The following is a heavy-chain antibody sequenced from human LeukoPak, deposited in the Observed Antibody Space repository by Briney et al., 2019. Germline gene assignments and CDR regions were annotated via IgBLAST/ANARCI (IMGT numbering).Heavy chain of an antibody. CDR3: ARDRGWYSDY. CDR2: IWFDGSKK. CDR1: GFTFSSFG. Sequence: GGSLRLSCAASGFTFSSFGMHWARQAPGKGLEWVAVIWFDGSKKHYADSVQGRFTISRDNSKNTLFLQMDSLRADDTAIYHCARDRGWYSDYWGQGTLVTVSS. V-gene: IGHV3-33*01. J-gene: IGHJ4*02. D-gene: IGHD6-19*01.